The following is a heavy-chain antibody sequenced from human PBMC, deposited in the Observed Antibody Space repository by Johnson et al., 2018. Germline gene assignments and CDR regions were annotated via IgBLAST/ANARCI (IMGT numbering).Heavy chain of an antibody. D-gene: IGHD3-3*01. V-gene: IGHV1-69*01. CDR2: IIPIFGTA. J-gene: IGHJ6*02. Sequence: QVQLQESGAEVKKPGSSVKVSCKASGGTFSSYAISWVRQAPGQGLEWMGGIIPIFGTANYATKFQGRVTITADESTSTAYMELSSLRSEDTAVYYCASEMGIIRANYYYYGMDVWGQGTTVTVSS. CDR3: ASEMGIIRANYYYYGMDV. CDR1: GGTFSSYA.